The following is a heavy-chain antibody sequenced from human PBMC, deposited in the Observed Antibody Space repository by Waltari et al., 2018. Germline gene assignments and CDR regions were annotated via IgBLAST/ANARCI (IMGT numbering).Heavy chain of an antibody. Sequence: QVQLQESGPGLVEPSGTLSLTCTVSGGAISGSGYYWGWLRQTPGKGREWIASIYHDGTSYYTPSLKSRVTISVDTSENKFSLKLNSVTAADTAIYYCARPGSSSPYYWFNPWGQGILVTVSS. J-gene: IGHJ5*02. CDR3: ARPGSSSPYYWFNP. CDR2: IYHDGTS. CDR1: GGAISGSGYY. D-gene: IGHD2-2*01. V-gene: IGHV4-39*01.